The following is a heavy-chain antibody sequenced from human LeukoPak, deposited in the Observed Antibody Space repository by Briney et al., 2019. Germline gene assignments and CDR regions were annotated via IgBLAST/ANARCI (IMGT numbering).Heavy chain of an antibody. CDR3: AKDPLSGELYSVHP. V-gene: IGHV3-23*01. D-gene: IGHD3-10*02. CDR1: GFTFSSYA. Sequence: PGGSLRLSCAASGFTFSSYAMSWVRQAPGKGLEWVSAISGSGGSTYYADSVKGRFTISRDNSKNTLYLQMNSLRAEDTAVYYCAKDPLSGELYSVHPWGQGTLVTVSS. CDR2: ISGSGGST. J-gene: IGHJ5*02.